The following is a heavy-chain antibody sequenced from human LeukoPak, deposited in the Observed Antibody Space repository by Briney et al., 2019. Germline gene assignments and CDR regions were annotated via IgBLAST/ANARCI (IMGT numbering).Heavy chain of an antibody. CDR3: AKWDANKMSFYY. CDR2: ASSNGDT. Sequence: SETLSLTCTVSGDSVNGFYCDSVRQPPGRGLEWVGFASSNGDTAYNSSLKSRLTMSVDTSKNQFSLRLSSVTAADTAVYYCAKWDANKMSFYYWGQGTLVTVSS. D-gene: IGHD1-26*01. V-gene: IGHV4-59*02. CDR1: GDSVNGFY. J-gene: IGHJ4*02.